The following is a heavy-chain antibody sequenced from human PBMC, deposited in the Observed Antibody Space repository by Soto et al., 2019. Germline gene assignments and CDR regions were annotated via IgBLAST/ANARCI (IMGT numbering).Heavy chain of an antibody. J-gene: IGHJ4*02. CDR3: GRGRVDFGY. D-gene: IGHD3-3*01. Sequence: GGSLRLSCAVSGFSFGDYWMSWVRQAPGRGLEWVANIKQDGSEKNYVDSVKGRFTISRDNAKNLLYLQMNSLRDDDTAVYYCGRGRVDFGYWGQGTLVTVSS. V-gene: IGHV3-7*01. CDR1: GFSFGDYW. CDR2: IKQDGSEK.